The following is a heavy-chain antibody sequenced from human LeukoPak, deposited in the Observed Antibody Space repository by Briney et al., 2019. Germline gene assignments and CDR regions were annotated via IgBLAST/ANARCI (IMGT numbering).Heavy chain of an antibody. CDR1: GFTFTNYG. V-gene: IGHV3-30*02. Sequence: GGSLRLSCVASGFTFTNYGLHWVRQAPGKGLEWVAFIRYDGSDTSYADSVKGRFTISRDDSKNTLFLQMKSLRVEDTAVYFCAKQLDDRGGYWGQGTLVTVSS. CDR2: IRYDGSDT. CDR3: AKQLDDRGGY. D-gene: IGHD3-9*01. J-gene: IGHJ4*02.